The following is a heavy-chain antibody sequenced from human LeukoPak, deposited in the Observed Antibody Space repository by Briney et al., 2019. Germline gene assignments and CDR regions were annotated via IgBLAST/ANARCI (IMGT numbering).Heavy chain of an antibody. CDR2: INPNDGDT. J-gene: IGHJ4*02. CDR1: GYTFTDYY. V-gene: IGHV1-2*02. Sequence: ASAKVFCMASGYTFTDYYMHWVRQAPGQGFEWMGWINPNDGDTNYAQKFQGRVTMTRDTSISTAHMEVSRLRSDDTAVYYCAGANFLYCSSTTCLFDYWGQGTLVTVSS. CDR3: AGANFLYCSSTTCLFDY. D-gene: IGHD2-2*01.